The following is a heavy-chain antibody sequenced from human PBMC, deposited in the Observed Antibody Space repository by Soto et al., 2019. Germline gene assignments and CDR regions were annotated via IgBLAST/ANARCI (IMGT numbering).Heavy chain of an antibody. CDR1: GGSISSYY. CDR3: ARYQGYSSGWYGSADY. J-gene: IGHJ4*02. V-gene: IGHV4-59*12. CDR2: INYSGST. Sequence: SETLSLTCTVSGGSISSYYWSWIRQPPGKGLEWIGEINYSGSTNYNPSLKSRVTISVDTSKNQFSLKLSSVTAADTAVYYCARYQGYSSGWYGSADYWGQGTLVTVSS. D-gene: IGHD6-19*01.